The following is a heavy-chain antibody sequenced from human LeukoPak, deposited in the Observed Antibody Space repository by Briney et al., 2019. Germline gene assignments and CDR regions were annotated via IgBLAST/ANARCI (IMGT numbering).Heavy chain of an antibody. D-gene: IGHD4-17*01. CDR1: GYSFTSYW. Sequence: GESLKISCKGSGYSFTSYWIGWVRQMPGKGLDWMGIIYPGDSDTRYSPSFQGQVTISADKSISTAYLQWSSLKASDTAMYYCASHNLMTTVTTYAFDIWGQGTMVTVSS. V-gene: IGHV5-51*01. J-gene: IGHJ3*02. CDR3: ASHNLMTTVTTYAFDI. CDR2: IYPGDSDT.